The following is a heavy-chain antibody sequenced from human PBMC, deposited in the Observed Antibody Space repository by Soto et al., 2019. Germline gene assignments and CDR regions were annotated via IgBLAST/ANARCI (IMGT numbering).Heavy chain of an antibody. V-gene: IGHV3-33*01. J-gene: IGHJ4*02. CDR3: ARGSVTNILY. CDR1: GFTFSSYG. Sequence: QVQLVESGGGVVQPGRSLRLSCAASGFTFSSYGMHWVRQAPGKGLEWVAVIWYDGSNKYYADSVKGRFTISRDNSKNTLYLQMNSLRAEDTAVYYRARGSVTNILYWGQGTLVTVSS. D-gene: IGHD4-17*01. CDR2: IWYDGSNK.